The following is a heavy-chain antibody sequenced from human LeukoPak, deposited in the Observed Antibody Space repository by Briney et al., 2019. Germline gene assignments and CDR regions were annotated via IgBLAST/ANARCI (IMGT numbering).Heavy chain of an antibody. V-gene: IGHV3-23*01. D-gene: IGHD4-11*01. CDR2: ISGSGGST. CDR3: AKVGRTTVTTMNY. Sequence: SGGSLRLSCAASGFTFSNYWMSWVRQAPGKGLEWVSAISGSGGSTYYADSVKGRFTISRDNSKNTLYLQMNSLRAEDTAVYYCAKVGRTTVTTMNYWGQGTLVTVSS. J-gene: IGHJ4*02. CDR1: GFTFSNYW.